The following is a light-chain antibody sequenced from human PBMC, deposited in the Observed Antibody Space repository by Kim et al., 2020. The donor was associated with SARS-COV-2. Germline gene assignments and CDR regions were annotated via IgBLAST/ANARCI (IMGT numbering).Light chain of an antibody. CDR2: AAS. J-gene: IGKJ4*01. CDR1: QNIDRY. V-gene: IGKV1-39*01. CDR3: QQTFSAPILT. Sequence: ASVGDRVTSTCRASQNIDRYLNWYQHRPGKAPKLLIYAASNLQTGVPSRFSGSGSGTDFTLAIAGLQPDDFATYFCQQTFSAPILTFGGGTKLEI.